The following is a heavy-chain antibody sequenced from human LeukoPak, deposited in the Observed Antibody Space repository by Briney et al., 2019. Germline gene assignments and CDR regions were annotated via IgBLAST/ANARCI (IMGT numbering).Heavy chain of an antibody. V-gene: IGHV1-8*03. CDR3: ARDDSSGYYYPY. J-gene: IGHJ4*02. CDR2: MNPNSGNT. D-gene: IGHD3-22*01. CDR1: GYTFTSYD. Sequence: ASVKVSCKASGYTFTSYDINWVRQATGQGLEWMGWMNPNSGNTGYAQKFQGRVTITRNTSISTAYMELSSLRSEDTAVYYCARDDSSGYYYPYWGQGTLVTVSS.